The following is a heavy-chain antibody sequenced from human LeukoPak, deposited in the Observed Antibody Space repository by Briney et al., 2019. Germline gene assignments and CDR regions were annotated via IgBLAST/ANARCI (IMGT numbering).Heavy chain of an antibody. CDR1: GVSISSNLW. J-gene: IGHJ4*02. CDR2: IHHSGSI. Sequence: SETLSLTCAVSGVSISSNLWWTWVRQPPGKGLEWIAEIHHSGSINYNPSLKSRVTISVDTSKNQFSLKLSSVTAADTAVYYCARGDSSGWYYFDYWGQGTLVTVSS. D-gene: IGHD6-19*01. V-gene: IGHV4-4*02. CDR3: ARGDSSGWYYFDY.